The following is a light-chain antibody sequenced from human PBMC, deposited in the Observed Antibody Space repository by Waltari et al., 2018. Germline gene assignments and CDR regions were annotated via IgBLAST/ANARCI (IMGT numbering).Light chain of an antibody. J-gene: IGLJ3*02. V-gene: IGLV3-19*01. CDR3: NCRDSGGRL. Sequence: SSELTQDPAVSVALGQTVRITCQGDSVRTSFASWYQQKPGLAPLLILFAKDNRPSGIPARFSGSTSGNTGSLSIAGTQAEDEADYYCNCRDSGGRLFGGGTKLTVL. CDR1: SVRTSF. CDR2: AKD.